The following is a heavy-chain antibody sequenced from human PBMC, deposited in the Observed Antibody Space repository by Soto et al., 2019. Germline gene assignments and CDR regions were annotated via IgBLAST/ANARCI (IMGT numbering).Heavy chain of an antibody. CDR1: GGSFSGYY. V-gene: IGHV4-34*01. CDR2: INHSGST. J-gene: IGHJ4*02. D-gene: IGHD3-9*01. Sequence: QVQLQQWGAGLLKPSETLSLTCAVYGGSFSGYYWSWIHQPPGKGLEWIGEINHSGSTNYNPSLKSRVTISVDTSKNQFSLKLSSVTAADTAVYYCARGLRYSNWGQGTLVTVSS. CDR3: ARGLRYSN.